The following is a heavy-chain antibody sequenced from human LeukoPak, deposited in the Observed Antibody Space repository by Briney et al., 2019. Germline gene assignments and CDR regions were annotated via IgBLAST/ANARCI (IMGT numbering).Heavy chain of an antibody. CDR2: IFPSGNT. D-gene: IGHD3-16*01. CDR1: GFTVSSNY. J-gene: IGHJ3*02. V-gene: IGHV3-53*01. CDR3: ARGDFGPDAFDI. Sequence: GGSLRLSCTVSGFTVSSNYMSWVRQAPGKGLEWVSVIFPSGNTFHADSVKGRFTISRDNSKNTLHLQMNSLGAEDTAVYYCARGDFGPDAFDIWGQGTMVTVSS.